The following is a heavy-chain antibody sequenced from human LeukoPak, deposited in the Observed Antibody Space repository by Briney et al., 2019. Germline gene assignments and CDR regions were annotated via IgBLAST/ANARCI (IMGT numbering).Heavy chain of an antibody. CDR2: INSDGGST. J-gene: IGHJ4*02. Sequence: SGGSLRLSCAASGFTFSSYWMHWVRRAPGKGLVWVSRINSDGGSTYYADSVKGRFTISRDNAKNTLYLQMNSLRAEDTAVYYCARGPSGYVNYWGQGTLVTVSS. CDR3: ARGPSGYVNY. D-gene: IGHD5-12*01. V-gene: IGHV3-74*01. CDR1: GFTFSSYW.